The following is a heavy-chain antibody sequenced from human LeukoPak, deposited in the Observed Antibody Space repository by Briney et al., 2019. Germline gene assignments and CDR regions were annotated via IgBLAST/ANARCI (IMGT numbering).Heavy chain of an antibody. Sequence: NPSETLSLTCTVSGASVGSAGYYWSWIRQPPGKGLEWIGYIYYSGSTNYNPSLKSRVTISVDTSKNQFSLKLSSVTAADTAVYYCARHVARIAAAGTVWWFDPWGQGTLVTVSS. J-gene: IGHJ5*02. V-gene: IGHV4-61*08. CDR2: IYYSGST. CDR1: GASVGSAGYY. D-gene: IGHD6-13*01. CDR3: ARHVARIAAAGTVWWFDP.